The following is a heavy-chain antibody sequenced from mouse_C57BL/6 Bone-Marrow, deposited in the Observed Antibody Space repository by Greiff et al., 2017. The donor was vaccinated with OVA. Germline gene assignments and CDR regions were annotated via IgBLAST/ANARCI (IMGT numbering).Heavy chain of an antibody. Sequence: QVQLQQPGAELVKPGASVKLSCKASGYTFTSYWMRWVKQRPGQGLEWIGEIDPSDSYTNYNQKFKGKATLTVDTSSSTAYMQLSSLTSEDSAVYYCARDGYLMDYWGQGTSVTVSS. D-gene: IGHD2-3*01. CDR1: GYTFTSYW. V-gene: IGHV1-50*01. J-gene: IGHJ4*01. CDR3: ARDGYLMDY. CDR2: IDPSDSYT.